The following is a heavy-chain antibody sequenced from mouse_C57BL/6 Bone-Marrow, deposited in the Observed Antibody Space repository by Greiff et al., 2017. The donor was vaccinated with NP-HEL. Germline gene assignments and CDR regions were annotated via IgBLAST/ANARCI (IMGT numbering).Heavy chain of an antibody. J-gene: IGHJ1*03. CDR3: TRWGDYGYFDV. CDR1: GYTFTDYE. D-gene: IGHD2-13*01. Sequence: VQLQQSGAELVRPGASVTLSCKASGYTFTDYEMHWVKQTPVHGLEWIGAIDPETGGTAYNQKFKGKAMLTADKSSSTAYMELRSLTSEDSAVYYCTRWGDYGYFDVWGTGTTVTVSS. V-gene: IGHV1-15*01. CDR2: IDPETGGT.